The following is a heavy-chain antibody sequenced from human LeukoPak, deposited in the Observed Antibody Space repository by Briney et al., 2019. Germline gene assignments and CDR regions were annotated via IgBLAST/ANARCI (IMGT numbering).Heavy chain of an antibody. J-gene: IGHJ2*01. CDR1: GGTFSSYA. CDR2: VIPFFDTA. V-gene: IGHV1-69*06. CDR3: AREGIAAEGSKFDI. Sequence: GASVKVSCKASGGTFSSYAISWVRQAPGQGLDWMGGVIPFFDTANYAQKFQSRVTITADKSTSTVYMELSSLRSDDTAVYYCAREGIAAEGSKFDIWGRGTLVIVSS. D-gene: IGHD6-13*01.